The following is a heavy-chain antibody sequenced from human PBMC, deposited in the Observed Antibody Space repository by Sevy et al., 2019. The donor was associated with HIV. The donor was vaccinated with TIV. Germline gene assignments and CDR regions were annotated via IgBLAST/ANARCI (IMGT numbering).Heavy chain of an antibody. V-gene: IGHV3-33*01. CDR1: GFTFSNYG. CDR2: IWIDGSNK. CDR3: ARGGDFNDRSATRDFDY. Sequence: GGSLRLSCAASGFTFSNYGMHWVRQAPGKGLEWVAVIWIDGSNKYYADSVKGRFTISRDNSKNTLYLQMNSLRVEDTAVYFCARGGDFNDRSATRDFDYWGQGTLVTVSS. J-gene: IGHJ4*02. D-gene: IGHD3-22*01.